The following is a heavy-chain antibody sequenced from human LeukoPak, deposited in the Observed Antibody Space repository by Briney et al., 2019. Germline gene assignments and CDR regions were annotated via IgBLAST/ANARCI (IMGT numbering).Heavy chain of an antibody. V-gene: IGHV3-30*02. J-gene: IGHJ4*02. CDR1: GFTFSSYG. CDR3: AKDHAYYDSSGYFYFDY. D-gene: IGHD3-22*01. CDR2: IRYDGSNK. Sequence: GGSLRLSCAASGFTFSSYGVHWVRQAPGKGLEWVAFIRYDGSNKYYADSVKGRFTISRDNSKNTLYLQMNSLRAEDTAVYYCAKDHAYYDSSGYFYFDYWGQGTLVTVSS.